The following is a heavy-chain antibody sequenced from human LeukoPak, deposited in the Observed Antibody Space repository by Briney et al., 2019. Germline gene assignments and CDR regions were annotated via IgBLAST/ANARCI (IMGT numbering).Heavy chain of an antibody. CDR2: MNPNSGKT. J-gene: IGHJ3*02. Sequence: ASVKVSCKASGYTFTSYDINWVRQATGQGLEWMGWMNPNSGKTGYAQKFQGRVTMTRNTSISTACMELSSLRSEDTAVYYCARGGLNYYDSSGYHYWAFDIWGQGTMVTVSS. CDR1: GYTFTSYD. V-gene: IGHV1-8*01. CDR3: ARGGLNYYDSSGYHYWAFDI. D-gene: IGHD3-22*01.